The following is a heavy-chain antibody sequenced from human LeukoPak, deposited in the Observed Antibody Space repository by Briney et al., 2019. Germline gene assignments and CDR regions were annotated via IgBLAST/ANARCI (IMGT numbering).Heavy chain of an antibody. Sequence: SETLSLTCGVSGYSINTGYYWGWIRQPPGKGVVWIGAITHSGTTYYNPSLKSRVTISVDRSNNQFSVKLTSVIAADTAVYYYARGSSGWSYFDHWRQATLVTVSS. D-gene: IGHD6-19*01. CDR1: GYSINTGYY. CDR2: ITHSGTT. J-gene: IGHJ4*02. CDR3: ARGSSGWSYFDH. V-gene: IGHV4-38-2*01.